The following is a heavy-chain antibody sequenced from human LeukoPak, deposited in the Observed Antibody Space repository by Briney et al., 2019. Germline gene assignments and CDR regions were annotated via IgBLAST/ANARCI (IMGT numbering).Heavy chain of an antibody. CDR3: ARGEGSGIYYPRFDP. Sequence: GGSLRLSCAASGFSVSSNYMSWVRQAPGKWLEWVSVIYSGGGTYYADSVKGRFTISRDNSKNTLYLQMNSLRAEDTAVYYCARGEGSGIYYPRFDPWGQGTLVTVSS. J-gene: IGHJ5*02. V-gene: IGHV3-66*01. CDR2: IYSGGGT. D-gene: IGHD3-10*01. CDR1: GFSVSSNY.